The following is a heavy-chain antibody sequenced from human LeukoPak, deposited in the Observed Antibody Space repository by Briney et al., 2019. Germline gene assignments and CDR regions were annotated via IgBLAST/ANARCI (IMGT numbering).Heavy chain of an antibody. CDR1: GFTFSSYA. CDR3: AREGSRGIVATPFDY. CDR2: ISSSSSYT. Sequence: GGSLRLSCAASGFTFSSYAMSWVRQAPGKGLEWVSYISSSSSYTNYADSVKGRFTISRDNAKNSLYLQMNSLRAEDTAVYYCAREGSRGIVATPFDYWGQGTLVTVSS. D-gene: IGHD5-12*01. V-gene: IGHV3-21*05. J-gene: IGHJ4*02.